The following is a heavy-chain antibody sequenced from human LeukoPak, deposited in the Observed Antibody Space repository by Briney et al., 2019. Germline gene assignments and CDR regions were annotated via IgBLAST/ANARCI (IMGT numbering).Heavy chain of an antibody. CDR3: ATMRYSSSWYGNAFDI. V-gene: IGHV4-4*07. Sequence: SETLSLTCTGSGGSISSYYWSWIRQPAGKGLEWIGRIYTSGSTNYNPSLKSRVTMSVDTSKNQFSLKLSSVTAADTAVYYCATMRYSSSWYGNAFDIWGQGTMVTVSS. CDR1: GGSISSYY. CDR2: IYTSGST. D-gene: IGHD6-13*01. J-gene: IGHJ3*02.